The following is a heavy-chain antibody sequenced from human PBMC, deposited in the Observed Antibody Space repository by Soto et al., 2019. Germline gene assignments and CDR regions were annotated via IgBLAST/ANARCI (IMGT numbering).Heavy chain of an antibody. CDR1: VFTFSDYY. CDR2: ITSSSSNFT. CDR3: VRDRGYSGFFY. D-gene: IGHD5-12*01. J-gene: IGHJ4*02. Sequence: QVQLVESGGGLVKPGGSLILSCAASVFTFSDYYMSWIRQSPGKGLEWVSYITSSSSNFTNYADSVKGRFTISRDNAKNSVYLQMDSLRVEDTAVYYCVRDRGYSGFFYWGQGALVTVSA. V-gene: IGHV3-11*06.